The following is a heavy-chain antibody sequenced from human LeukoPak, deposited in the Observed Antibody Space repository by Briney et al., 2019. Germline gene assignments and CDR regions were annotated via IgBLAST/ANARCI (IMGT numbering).Heavy chain of an antibody. Sequence: ASVKVSCKASEGTFSSYAISWVRQAPGQGLEWMGGFDPEDGETIYAQKFQGRVTMTEDTSTDTAYMELSSLRSEDTAVYYCARDNSVRDEAWWFNPWGQGTLVTVSS. D-gene: IGHD5-24*01. CDR2: FDPEDGET. V-gene: IGHV1-24*01. CDR1: EGTFSSYA. CDR3: ARDNSVRDEAWWFNP. J-gene: IGHJ5*02.